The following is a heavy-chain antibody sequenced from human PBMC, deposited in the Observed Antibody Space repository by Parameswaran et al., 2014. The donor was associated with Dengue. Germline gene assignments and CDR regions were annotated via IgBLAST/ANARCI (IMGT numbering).Heavy chain of an antibody. CDR3: AKGPSYYDFWSGYLNYYYYYYGMDV. J-gene: IGHJ6*02. D-gene: IGHD3-3*01. Sequence: VRQAPGKGLEWVAVISYDGSNKYYADSVKGRFTISRDNSKNTLYLQMNSLRAEDTAVYYCAKGPSYYDFWSGYLNYYYYYYGMDVWGQGTTVTVSS. CDR2: ISYDGSNK. V-gene: IGHV3-30*18.